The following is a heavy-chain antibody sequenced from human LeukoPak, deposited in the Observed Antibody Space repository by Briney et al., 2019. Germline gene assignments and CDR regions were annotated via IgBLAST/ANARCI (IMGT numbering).Heavy chain of an antibody. CDR3: AREEASVGDY. J-gene: IGHJ4*02. V-gene: IGHV4-39*01. CDR2: IHYSGST. Sequence: SETLSLTCTVSGGSISSNSHYWAWIRQPPGQGPEWIGSIHYSGSTFYSPSLKSRVTISVDTSKNQFSLILTSVTASDTAVYYCAREEASVGDYWGQGILVTVSS. D-gene: IGHD2-21*01. CDR1: GGSISSNSHY.